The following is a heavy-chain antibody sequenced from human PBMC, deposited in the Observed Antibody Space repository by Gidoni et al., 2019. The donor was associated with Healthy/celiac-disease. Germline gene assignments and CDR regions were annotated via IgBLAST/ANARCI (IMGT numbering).Heavy chain of an antibody. D-gene: IGHD2-15*01. Sequence: QVQLQESGPGLVKPSQTLSLTCTVSGGSLSSGDYYWSWIRQPPGKGLEWIGYIYYSGSTYYNPSLKSRVTISVDTSKNQFSLKLSSVTAADTAVYYCARDALWCSGGSCYSWYFDLWGRGTLVTVSS. CDR1: GGSLSSGDYY. CDR2: IYYSGST. CDR3: ARDALWCSGGSCYSWYFDL. J-gene: IGHJ2*01. V-gene: IGHV4-30-4*01.